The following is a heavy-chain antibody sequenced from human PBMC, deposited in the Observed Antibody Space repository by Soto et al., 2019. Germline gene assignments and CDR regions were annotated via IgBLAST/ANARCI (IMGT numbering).Heavy chain of an antibody. D-gene: IGHD6-6*01. CDR1: GYSTRSGYF. J-gene: IGHJ6*02. CDR2: MYHSGIT. CDR3: ARSMYSTSAQLYYGMDV. Sequence: PSETLSLTCAVSGYSTRSGYFWGWIRQPPGKGLEWIGSMYHSGITYYNLSLKSRVTISVDTSKNQLSLKLSSATAADTAVYYCARSMYSTSAQLYYGMDVWGQGTTVNVSS. V-gene: IGHV4-38-2*01.